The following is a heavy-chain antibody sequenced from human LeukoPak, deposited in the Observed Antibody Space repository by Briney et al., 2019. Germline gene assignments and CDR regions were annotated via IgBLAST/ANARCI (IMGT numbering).Heavy chain of an antibody. J-gene: IGHJ4*02. CDR2: MNPNSGNT. CDR1: GYTFTSYD. V-gene: IGHV1-8*03. CDR3: ARGKRSSRGSYWFDY. Sequence: ASAKVSCKASGYTFTSYDINWVRQATGQGLEWMGWMNPNSGNTGYAQKFQGRVTITRNTSISAAYMELSSLRSEDTAVYYCARGKRSSRGSYWFDYWGQGTLVTVSS. D-gene: IGHD1-26*01.